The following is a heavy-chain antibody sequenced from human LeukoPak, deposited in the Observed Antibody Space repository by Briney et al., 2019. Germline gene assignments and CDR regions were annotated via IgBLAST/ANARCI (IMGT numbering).Heavy chain of an antibody. J-gene: IGHJ4*02. CDR1: GFTFSNSA. CDR2: ISGSGGST. CDR3: AKRIQSAMATGY. V-gene: IGHV3-23*01. Sequence: GGSLRLSCAASGFTFSNSALSWVRQAPGKGLEWVSDISGSGGSTYYADSVKGRFTISRDNSKNTLYLQMNSLRAEDTAVYYCAKRIQSAMATGYWGQGTLVTVSS. D-gene: IGHD5-18*01.